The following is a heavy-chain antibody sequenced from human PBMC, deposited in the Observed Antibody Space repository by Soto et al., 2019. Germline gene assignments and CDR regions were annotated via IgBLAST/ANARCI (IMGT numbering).Heavy chain of an antibody. V-gene: IGHV4-39*01. CDR1: GGSISSSSYY. D-gene: IGHD3-22*01. Sequence: PSETLSLTCTVSGGSISSSSYYWGWIRQPPGKGLEWIGSIYYSGSTYYNPSLKSRVTISVDTSKNQFSLKLSSVTAADTAVYYCARHAYYYDSSGYNGFFDYWGQGTLVT. J-gene: IGHJ4*02. CDR2: IYYSGST. CDR3: ARHAYYYDSSGYNGFFDY.